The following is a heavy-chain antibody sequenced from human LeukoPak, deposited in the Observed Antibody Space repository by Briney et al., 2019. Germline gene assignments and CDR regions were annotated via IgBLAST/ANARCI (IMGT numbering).Heavy chain of an antibody. D-gene: IGHD3-16*02. CDR2: ISSSSSYI. Sequence: GGSLRLSCAASGFTFSSYSMNWVRQAPGKGLEWVSSISSSSSYIYYADSVKGRFTISRDNAKSSLYLQMNSLRVEDTAVYYCARENTFGGVIVPVQSFDYWGQGTLVTVSS. V-gene: IGHV3-21*01. CDR3: ARENTFGGVIVPVQSFDY. J-gene: IGHJ4*02. CDR1: GFTFSSYS.